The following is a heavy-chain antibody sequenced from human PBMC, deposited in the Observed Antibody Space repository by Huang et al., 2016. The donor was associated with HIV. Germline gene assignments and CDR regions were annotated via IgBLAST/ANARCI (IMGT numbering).Heavy chain of an antibody. CDR3: AKGSERSLTGPKYQYYFDY. Sequence: EVQLLESGGGLVQPGGSLRLSCAASIFTFSTSAMSWVRQAPGKGLEGVSGISGSVSSTYYADSVKGRFTISRDNSRNTLYLQMKSLRVEDTAIYYCAKGSERSLTGPKYQYYFDYWGQGTLVTVSS. V-gene: IGHV3-23*01. J-gene: IGHJ4*02. D-gene: IGHD3-3*01. CDR1: IFTFSTSA. CDR2: ISGSVSST.